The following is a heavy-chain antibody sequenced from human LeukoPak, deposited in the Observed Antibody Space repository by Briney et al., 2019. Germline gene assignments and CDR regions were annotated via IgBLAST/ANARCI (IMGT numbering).Heavy chain of an antibody. V-gene: IGHV4-30-2*01. D-gene: IGHD2-2*03. CDR2: IYHSGST. CDR1: GGSISSGGYY. Sequence: SSETLSLTCTVSGGSISSGGYYWSWIRQPPGKGLEWIGYIYHSGSTYYNPSLKSRVTISVDRSKNQFSLKLSSVTAADTAVYYCARVDVVVVPAAISYFDYWGQGTLVTVSS. J-gene: IGHJ4*02. CDR3: ARVDVVVVPAAISYFDY.